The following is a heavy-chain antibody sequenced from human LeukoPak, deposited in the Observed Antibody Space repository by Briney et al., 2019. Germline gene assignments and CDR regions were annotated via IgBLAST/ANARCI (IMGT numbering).Heavy chain of an antibody. CDR2: IYYTGST. J-gene: IGHJ4*02. CDR3: AREAGY. V-gene: IGHV4-59*12. Sequence: SETLSLTCTVSGGSISSYYWSWIRQPPGKGLEWIGYIYYTGSTNYNPSLKSRVTISVDTSKNQFSLKLSSVTAADTAVYYCAREAGYWGQGTLVTVSS. CDR1: GGSISSYY.